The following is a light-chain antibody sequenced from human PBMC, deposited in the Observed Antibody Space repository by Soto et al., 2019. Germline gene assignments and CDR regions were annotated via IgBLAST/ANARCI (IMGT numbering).Light chain of an antibody. V-gene: IGKV3-20*01. CDR2: GAS. CDR1: QIFNSNF. J-gene: IGKJ2*01. Sequence: EIVLTQSPGTLSLSPGERATLSCRASQIFNSNFLAWYQQKPGQAPRLLIFGASNRATGIPDRFSGSGSGTDFTLTITKLEPEDFAVYYCQQYLQSPRTFGQGTKLEIK. CDR3: QQYLQSPRT.